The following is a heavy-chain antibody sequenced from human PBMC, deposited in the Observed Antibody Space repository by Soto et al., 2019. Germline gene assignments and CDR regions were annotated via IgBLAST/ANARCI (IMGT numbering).Heavy chain of an antibody. CDR2: INSDGTTI. CDR3: ARETLRDAIDI. CDR1: GIIFSNYE. Sequence: PVGSLRLSCAASGIIFSNYEMNWVRQAPGEGLEWVSYINSDGTTIHYADSVKGRFTVSRDNAKDSLYLQMNSLRAEDTAVYYCARETLRDAIDIWGQGTMVTVSS. J-gene: IGHJ3*02. V-gene: IGHV3-48*03.